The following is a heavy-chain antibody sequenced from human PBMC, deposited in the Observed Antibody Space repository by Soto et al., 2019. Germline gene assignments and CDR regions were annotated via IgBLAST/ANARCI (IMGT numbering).Heavy chain of an antibody. V-gene: IGHV4-39*01. CDR1: GASINNFAYY. CDR3: ARRERYYGSPGWFDP. CDR2: VYYNENT. J-gene: IGHJ5*01. Sequence: SETLSLTCSVSGASINNFAYYWGWIRQPPGKGLEWIGTVYYNENTYYNPSLKSRVAISVDTAKNQFSLNLRSVTAADTAIYFCARRERYYGSPGWFDPWGQGTLVTVSS. D-gene: IGHD3-10*01.